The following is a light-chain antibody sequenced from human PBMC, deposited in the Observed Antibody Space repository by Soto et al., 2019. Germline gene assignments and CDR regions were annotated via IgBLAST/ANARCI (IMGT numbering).Light chain of an antibody. CDR1: QDISNY. J-gene: IGKJ4*01. V-gene: IGKV1-27*01. CDR2: GAS. CDR3: QKHNSAPL. Sequence: DIQMTQSPSSLSASVGNRVIITCRASQDISNYLAWYQQKPGKVPKLLIYGASTLHSGVPSRFSGSGSGTDFTLTISSLQPEDVASYYCQKHNSAPLFGGGTKVEIK.